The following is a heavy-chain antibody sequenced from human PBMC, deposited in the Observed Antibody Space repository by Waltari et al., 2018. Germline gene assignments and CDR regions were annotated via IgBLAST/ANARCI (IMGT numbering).Heavy chain of an antibody. CDR3: ATSSSGWYQDASDV. Sequence: QVQLVQSGAEVKKPGSAVRVSCKASGGALSSYAIRWVRQAPGQGLEWMGGMIHRFGAPNYAQKFQGRITITTDESTRTDYMELSSLRSDDTAVYFCATSSSGWYQDASDVWGHGTLVTVSS. J-gene: IGHJ3*01. CDR2: MIHRFGAP. V-gene: IGHV1-69*05. CDR1: GGALSSYA. D-gene: IGHD6-19*01.